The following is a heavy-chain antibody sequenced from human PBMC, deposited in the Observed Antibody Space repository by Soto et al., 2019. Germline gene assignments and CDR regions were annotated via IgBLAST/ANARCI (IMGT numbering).Heavy chain of an antibody. CDR3: ARGDIVGATTWFDP. V-gene: IGHV4-31*03. D-gene: IGHD1-26*01. CDR2: IYYSGST. Sequence: QVQLQESGPGLVKPSQTLSLTCTVSGGSISSGGYYWSWIRQHPGKGLEWIGYIYYSGSTYYNPSLKSRVTIPVDTSKNQFSLKLSSVTAADTAVYYCARGDIVGATTWFDPWGQGTLVTVSS. J-gene: IGHJ5*02. CDR1: GGSISSGGYY.